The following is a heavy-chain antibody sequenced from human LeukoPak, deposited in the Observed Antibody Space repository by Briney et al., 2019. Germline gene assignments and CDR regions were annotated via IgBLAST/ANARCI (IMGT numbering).Heavy chain of an antibody. V-gene: IGHV1-46*01. CDR1: GYTFTSYY. CDR3: ARDLDPGGGSIHWFDP. D-gene: IGHD1-26*01. CDR2: INPSGGST. J-gene: IGHJ5*02. Sequence: ASVKVSCKASGYTFTSYYMHWVRQAPGQGLEWMGIINPSGGSTSYAQKFQGRVTMTRDTSTSTVYMELSSLRSEDTAVYYCARDLDPGGGSIHWFDPWGQGTLVTVSS.